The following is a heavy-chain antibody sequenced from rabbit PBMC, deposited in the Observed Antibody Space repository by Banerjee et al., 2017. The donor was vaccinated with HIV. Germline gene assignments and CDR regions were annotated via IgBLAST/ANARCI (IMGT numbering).Heavy chain of an antibody. Sequence: QEQLEESGGDLVKPGASLTLTCTASGFSFSSSYWICWVRQAPGKGLEWIGCIYTGSGSTDYASWAKGRFTISKTSSTTVTLQMTSLTAADTATYFCARYYSYGYAGGTYAANLWGPGTLVTVS. CDR1: GFSFSSSYW. J-gene: IGHJ4*01. D-gene: IGHD6-1*01. V-gene: IGHV1S45*01. CDR2: IYTGSGST. CDR3: ARYYSYGYAGGTYAANL.